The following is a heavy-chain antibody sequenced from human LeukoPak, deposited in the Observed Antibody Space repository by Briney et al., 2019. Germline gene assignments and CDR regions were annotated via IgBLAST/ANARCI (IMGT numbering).Heavy chain of an antibody. D-gene: IGHD7-27*01. Sequence: GSLRLSCSASGFSFNNYAMSWIRQAPGKGLTWVSLVSPAYGRTYYADSVKGRFTISRDNSKNTLYLQMNSLRAEDTAVYYCARAARSNWASYFDYWGQGTLVTVSS. CDR1: GFSFNNYA. CDR3: ARAARSNWASYFDY. CDR2: VSPAYGRT. V-gene: IGHV3-23*01. J-gene: IGHJ4*02.